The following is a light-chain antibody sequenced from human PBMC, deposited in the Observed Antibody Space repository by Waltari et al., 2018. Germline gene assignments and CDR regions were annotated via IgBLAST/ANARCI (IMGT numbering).Light chain of an antibody. CDR3: QQYNSYSLLT. J-gene: IGKJ4*01. V-gene: IGKV1-5*03. CDR2: KAS. Sequence: DIQMTQSPSTLSASVVDRSTITCRDSQSISNWLAWYQQKPGKAPKLLIYKASTLESGVPSRFSGSGSGTEFTLTISSLQPDDFATYYCQQYNSYSLLTFGGGTKVEIK. CDR1: QSISNW.